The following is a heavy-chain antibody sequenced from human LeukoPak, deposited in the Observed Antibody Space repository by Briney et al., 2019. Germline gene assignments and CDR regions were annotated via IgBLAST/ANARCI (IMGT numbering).Heavy chain of an antibody. CDR3: ARGLSATVTTPADY. V-gene: IGHV3-30*04. CDR1: GFTFSSYA. CDR2: ISYDGSNK. J-gene: IGHJ4*02. Sequence: PGGSLRLSCAASGFTFSSYAMHWVRQAPGKGLEWVAVISYDGSNKYYADSVKGRFTISRDNSKNTLYLQMNSLRAEDTAVYYCARGLSATVTTPADYWGQGTLVTVSS. D-gene: IGHD4-17*01.